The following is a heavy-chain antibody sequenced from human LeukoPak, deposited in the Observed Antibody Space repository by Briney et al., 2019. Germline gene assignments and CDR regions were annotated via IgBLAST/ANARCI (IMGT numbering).Heavy chain of an antibody. J-gene: IGHJ3*02. CDR2: INHSGST. CDR3: ARIRLIRADAFDI. V-gene: IGHV4-34*01. D-gene: IGHD2-8*01. CDR1: GGSFSGYY. Sequence: SETLSLTCAVYGGSFSGYYWSWIRQPPGKGLEWIGEINHSGSTNYNPSLKSRVTMSVDTSKNQFSLKLSSVTAADTAVYYCARIRLIRADAFDIWGQGTMVTVSS.